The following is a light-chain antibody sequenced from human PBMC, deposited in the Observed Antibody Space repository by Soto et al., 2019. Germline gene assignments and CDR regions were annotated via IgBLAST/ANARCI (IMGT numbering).Light chain of an antibody. Sequence: ALQLTQSPSSLSASVGDTVTISCRASQDINSALTWYQQTPGKAPKLLIFDASILESGVPSRFSGRGSGTDFTLTISGLQPEDFATYYCQQFNSYPIFTFGPGTKVDVK. J-gene: IGKJ3*01. CDR1: QDINSA. V-gene: IGKV1-13*02. CDR3: QQFNSYPIFT. CDR2: DAS.